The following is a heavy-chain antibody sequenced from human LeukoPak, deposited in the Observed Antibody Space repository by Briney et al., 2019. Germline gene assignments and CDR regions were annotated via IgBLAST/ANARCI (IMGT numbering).Heavy chain of an antibody. J-gene: IGHJ4*02. Sequence: SETLSLTCAVYGGSFSGYYWSWIRQPPGKGLEWIGEINHSGSTNYNPSLKSRVTISVDTSKNQFSLKLSSVTAADTAVYYCARHCSGGSRYSGGKNYFDYWGQGTLVTVSS. CDR2: INHSGST. CDR3: ARHCSGGSRYSGGKNYFDY. D-gene: IGHD2-15*01. CDR1: GGSFSGYY. V-gene: IGHV4-34*01.